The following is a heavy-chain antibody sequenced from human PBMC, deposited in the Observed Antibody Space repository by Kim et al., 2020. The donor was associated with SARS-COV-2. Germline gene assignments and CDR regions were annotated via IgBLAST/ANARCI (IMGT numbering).Heavy chain of an antibody. Sequence: GGSLRLSCAASGLTFSSYTMTWVRKAPGKGLAWVPSISISSSYIYYADSVKGRFTISRDNAKNSLYLQLNTLMAEDTAVYYCATEPLPRDFYYGWDVWG. CDR3: ATEPLPRDFYYGWDV. CDR1: GLTFSSYT. CDR2: ISISSSYI. J-gene: IGHJ6*02. V-gene: IGHV3-21*01.